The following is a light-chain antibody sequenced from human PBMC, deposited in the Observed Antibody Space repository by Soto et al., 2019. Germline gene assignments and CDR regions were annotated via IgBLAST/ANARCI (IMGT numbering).Light chain of an antibody. CDR3: QNYNSDPLT. V-gene: IGKV1-27*01. CDR2: AAS. J-gene: IGKJ5*01. CDR1: QGISNY. Sequence: DLPMTQSPSSLSASVGDRVTITCRASQGISNYLAWYQQKPGKVPKLLIYAASTLQSGVPFRFSGSGSGTDFTLTISSLQPEDVATYYCQNYNSDPLTFGQGTRLEIK.